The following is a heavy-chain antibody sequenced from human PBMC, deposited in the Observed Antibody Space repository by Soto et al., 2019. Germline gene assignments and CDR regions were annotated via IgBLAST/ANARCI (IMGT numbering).Heavy chain of an antibody. J-gene: IGHJ4*02. CDR2: FSASGGST. V-gene: IGHV3-23*01. Sequence: GGSLILSCAASGFTFSNYVMSWVRQAPGQGLDWVSAFSASGGSTFYADSVKGRFTISRDNSKNTLYLQMNSLRAEDTAVYYCAREFRRTESTSLEQAYWGQGTLVTVSS. CDR3: AREFRRTESTSLEQAY. CDR1: GFTFSNYV. D-gene: IGHD1-1*01.